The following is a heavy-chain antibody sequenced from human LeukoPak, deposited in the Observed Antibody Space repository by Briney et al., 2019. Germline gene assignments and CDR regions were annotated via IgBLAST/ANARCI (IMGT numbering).Heavy chain of an antibody. CDR2: ISSSGSTI. V-gene: IGHV3-11*04. D-gene: IGHD2-2*01. J-gene: IGHJ6*03. CDR1: GFTFSDYY. Sequence: GGSLRLSCAASGFTFSDYYMSWIRQAPGKGLEWVSYISSSGSTIYYADSVKGRFTISRDNAKNSLYLQMNSLRAEDTAVYYCAREDIVVVPAAKLLYYYYYMDVWGKGTTVTVSS. CDR3: AREDIVVVPAAKLLYYYYYMDV.